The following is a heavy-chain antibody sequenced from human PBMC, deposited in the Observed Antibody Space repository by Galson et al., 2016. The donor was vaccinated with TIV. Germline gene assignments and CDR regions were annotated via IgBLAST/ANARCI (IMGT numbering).Heavy chain of an antibody. CDR3: AKGQLRAARRFYYMDV. CDR2: ISWNSGTT. D-gene: IGHD1-1*01. J-gene: IGHJ6*03. CDR1: GFTSQDYA. V-gene: IGHV3-9*02. Sequence: SLRLSCAASGFTSQDYAMHWVRQVPGRGLEWVSVISWNSGTTVYADSVKGRFIISRDNAKSSLYLQMNSLTPEDTALYYCAKGQLRAARRFYYMDVWGKGTMVTVSS.